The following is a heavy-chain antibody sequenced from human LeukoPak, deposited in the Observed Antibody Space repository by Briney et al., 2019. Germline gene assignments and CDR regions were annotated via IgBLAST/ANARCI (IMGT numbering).Heavy chain of an antibody. CDR3: ARDRDSYGSRGAFDI. J-gene: IGHJ3*02. V-gene: IGHV3-30-3*01. D-gene: IGHD5-18*01. CDR1: GFTFSSYA. Sequence: GGSLRLSCAASGFTFSSYAMHWVRQAPGKGLEWVAVISYDGSNKYYADSVKGRFTISRDNSKNTLYLQMNSLRAEDTAVYYCARDRDSYGSRGAFDIWGQGTMVTVSS. CDR2: ISYDGSNK.